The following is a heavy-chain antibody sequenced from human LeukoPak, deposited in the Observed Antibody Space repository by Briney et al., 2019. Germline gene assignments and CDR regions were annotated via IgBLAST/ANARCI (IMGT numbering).Heavy chain of an antibody. Sequence: SETLSLTRTVSGGSISSYYWSWIRQPAGKGLEWIGRIYTSGSTNYNPSLKSRVTMSVDTSKNQFSLKLSSVTAADTAVYYCARVGDGPYSGSYYRAFDIWGQGTMVTVSS. CDR2: IYTSGST. CDR3: ARVGDGPYSGSYYRAFDI. D-gene: IGHD1-26*01. V-gene: IGHV4-4*07. J-gene: IGHJ3*02. CDR1: GGSISSYY.